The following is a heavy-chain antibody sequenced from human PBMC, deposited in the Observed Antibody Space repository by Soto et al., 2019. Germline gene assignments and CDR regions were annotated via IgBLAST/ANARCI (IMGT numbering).Heavy chain of an antibody. CDR2: ISAYNGNT. Sequence: ASVKVSCKASGYTFTSYGISWVRQAPGQGLEWMGWISAYNGNTNYAQKLQGRVTMTTDTSTSTAYMELRSLRSDDTAVYYCARRSIVVVTAMGGLVYYYGMDVWGQGTTVTVSS. CDR3: ARRSIVVVTAMGGLVYYYGMDV. V-gene: IGHV1-18*01. CDR1: GYTFTSYG. J-gene: IGHJ6*02. D-gene: IGHD2-21*02.